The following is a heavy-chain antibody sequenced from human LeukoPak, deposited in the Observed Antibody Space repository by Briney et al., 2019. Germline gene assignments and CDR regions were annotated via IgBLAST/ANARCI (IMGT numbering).Heavy chain of an antibody. J-gene: IGHJ4*02. CDR3: ARDQGGYDSSGYQDY. Sequence: PSETLSLTCTVSGGSISSYYWSWIRQPPGKGLEWIGYIYYSGSTNYNPSLKSRVTISVDTSKNQFSLKLSSVTAADTAVYYCARDQGGYDSSGYQDYWGQGTLVTVSS. CDR2: IYYSGST. D-gene: IGHD3-22*01. CDR1: GGSISSYY. V-gene: IGHV4-59*01.